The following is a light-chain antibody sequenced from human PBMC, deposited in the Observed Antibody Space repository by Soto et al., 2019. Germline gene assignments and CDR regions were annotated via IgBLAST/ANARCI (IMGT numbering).Light chain of an antibody. CDR3: QQYSTSPWT. Sequence: DIPLTQSPSTLSASVGDRVSITCRASQSISTWLAWYQQKPGKAPKLLIFDASSLESRVSSRFSGRGSGTQFPLTISSLQPDDFATYYCQQYSTSPWTFGQGAKVEF. J-gene: IGKJ1*01. CDR2: DAS. V-gene: IGKV1-5*01. CDR1: QSISTW.